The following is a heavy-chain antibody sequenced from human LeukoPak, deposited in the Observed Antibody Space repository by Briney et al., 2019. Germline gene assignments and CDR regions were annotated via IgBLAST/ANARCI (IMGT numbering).Heavy chain of an antibody. V-gene: IGHV3-23*01. CDR2: ISGSGGST. J-gene: IGHJ4*02. Sequence: PGGSLRLSCAASGFTFRSYAMSWVRQAPGKGLEWVSAISGSGGSTCYVDSVKGRFTISRDNSKNTLYLQVNSLRAEDTAVYYCAKELIVGATTPFDYWGQGTLVTVSS. CDR3: AKELIVGATTPFDY. D-gene: IGHD1-26*01. CDR1: GFTFRSYA.